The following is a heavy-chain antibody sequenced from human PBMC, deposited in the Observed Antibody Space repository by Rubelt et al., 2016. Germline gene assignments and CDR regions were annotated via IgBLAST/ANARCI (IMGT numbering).Heavy chain of an antibody. CDR2: ISSSSSTI. J-gene: IGHJ4*02. CDR1: GSTFSSYS. V-gene: IGHV3-48*02. D-gene: IGHD4-23*01. Sequence: GGGLVQPGGSLRLSCAASGSTFSSYSMNWVRQAPGKGLEWVSYISSSSSTIYYADSVKGRFTISRDNAKNSLYLQMNSLRDEDTAVYYGATDYGGNYVRFDYWGQGTLVTVSS. CDR3: ATDYGGNYVRFDY.